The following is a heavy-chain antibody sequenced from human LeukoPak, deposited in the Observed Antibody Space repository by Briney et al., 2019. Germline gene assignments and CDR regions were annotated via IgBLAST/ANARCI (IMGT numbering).Heavy chain of an antibody. J-gene: IGHJ4*02. D-gene: IGHD3-9*01. CDR1: GFTFSSYW. CDR2: IKQDGSEK. Sequence: PGGSLRLSCAASGFTFSSYWMSWVRQAPGKGLEWVANIKQDGSEKYYVDSVKGRFTISRDNAKQSLYLQMNSLRAEDTAVYYCARVTLTGYYAFDYWGQGTLVTVSS. CDR3: ARVTLTGYYAFDY. V-gene: IGHV3-7*01.